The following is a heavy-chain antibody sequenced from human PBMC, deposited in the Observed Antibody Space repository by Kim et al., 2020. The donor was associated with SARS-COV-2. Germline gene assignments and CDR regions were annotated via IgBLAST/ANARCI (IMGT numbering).Heavy chain of an antibody. CDR2: IIPIFGTA. V-gene: IGHV1-69*13. CDR1: GGTFSSYA. D-gene: IGHD3-16*01. Sequence: SVKVSCKASGGTFSSYAISWVRQAPGQGLEWMGGIIPIFGTANYAQKFQGRVTITADESTSTAYMELSSLRSEDTAVYYCARSTDMITFGGAKWWGQGTLVTVSS. CDR3: ARSTDMITFGGAKW. J-gene: IGHJ4*02.